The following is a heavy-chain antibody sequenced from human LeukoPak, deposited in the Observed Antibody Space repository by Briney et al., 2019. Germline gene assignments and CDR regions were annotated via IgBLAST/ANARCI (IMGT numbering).Heavy chain of an antibody. J-gene: IGHJ3*02. Sequence: GGSLRLSCAASGFTFSSYGMHWVRQAPGKGLEWVAFIRYDGSNKYYADSVKGRFTISRDNSKNTLYLQMNSLRAGDTAVYYCAGGHIVATISDAFDIWGQGTMVTVSS. V-gene: IGHV3-30*02. CDR2: IRYDGSNK. CDR3: AGGHIVATISDAFDI. CDR1: GFTFSSYG. D-gene: IGHD5-12*01.